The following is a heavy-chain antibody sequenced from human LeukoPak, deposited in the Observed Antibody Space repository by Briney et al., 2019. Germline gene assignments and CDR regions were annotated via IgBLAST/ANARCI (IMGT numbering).Heavy chain of an antibody. J-gene: IGHJ5*02. D-gene: IGHD1-26*01. CDR1: GFTFSSYA. V-gene: IGHV3-30*04. Sequence: GGSLRLSCAASGFTFSSYAMHWVRQAPGKGLEWVAVISYDGSNKYYADSVKGRFTISRDNSKNTLYLQMNSLRAEDTAVYYCARDNSVGDNAWWFDPWGQGTLVTVSS. CDR3: ARDNSVGDNAWWFDP. CDR2: ISYDGSNK.